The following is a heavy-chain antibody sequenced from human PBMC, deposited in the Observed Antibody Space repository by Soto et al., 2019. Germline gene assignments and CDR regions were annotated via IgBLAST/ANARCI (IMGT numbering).Heavy chain of an antibody. CDR3: ARGGYNRGWNLGYYYYCVDV. V-gene: IGHV3-7*01. CDR1: GFTFSSYW. CDR2: INQDGSEK. Sequence: EVQLVESGGGLVQPGGSLRLSCAASGFTFSSYWMSWVRQAPGKGLEWVANINQDGSEKYYVDSVKGRFTISRDNPKNSLNVQMTSRRAGDTALYYCARGGYNRGWNLGYYYYCVDVWGEGTGVTVSS. D-gene: IGHD6-19*01. J-gene: IGHJ6*03.